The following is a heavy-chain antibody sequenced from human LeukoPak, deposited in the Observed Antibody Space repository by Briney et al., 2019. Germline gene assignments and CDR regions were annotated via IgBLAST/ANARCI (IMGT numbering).Heavy chain of an antibody. CDR3: AKDYYDSSGYYGGFDY. V-gene: IGHV3-23*01. D-gene: IGHD3-22*01. J-gene: IGHJ4*02. CDR1: EFTFSNYA. CDR2: ISDGSVNT. Sequence: PGGSLRLFCAASEFTFSNYAMSWVRQAPGKGLEWVSAISDGSVNTYYADSVKGRFSISRDNSKNTLYLQMNSLRAEDTAVYYCAKDYYDSSGYYGGFDYWGQGTLVTVSS.